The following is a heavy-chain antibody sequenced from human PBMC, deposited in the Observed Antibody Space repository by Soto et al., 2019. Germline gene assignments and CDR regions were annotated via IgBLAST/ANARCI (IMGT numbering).Heavy chain of an antibody. Sequence: GGSLRLSCAASGFTFSSYGMHWVRQAPGKGLEWVAVISYDGGNKYYADSVKGRFTISRDNSKNTLYLQMNSLRAEDTAVYYCAKDRPDYGDSLHFDYWGQGTLVTVSS. CDR2: ISYDGGNK. D-gene: IGHD4-17*01. CDR3: AKDRPDYGDSLHFDY. J-gene: IGHJ4*02. V-gene: IGHV3-30*18. CDR1: GFTFSSYG.